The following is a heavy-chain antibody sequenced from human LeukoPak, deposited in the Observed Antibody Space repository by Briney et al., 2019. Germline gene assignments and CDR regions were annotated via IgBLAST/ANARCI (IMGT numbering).Heavy chain of an antibody. D-gene: IGHD3-9*01. J-gene: IGHJ5*02. CDR1: GFTLDDYG. CDR3: ARAGYDILTGYTLYNWFDP. Sequence: GGSLRLSCAASGFTLDDYGMSWVRQAPGKGLEWVSSISSSSSYIYYADSVKGRFTISRDNAKNSLYLQMNSLRAEDTAVYYCARAGYDILTGYTLYNWFDPWGQGTLVTVSS. V-gene: IGHV3-21*01. CDR2: ISSSSSYI.